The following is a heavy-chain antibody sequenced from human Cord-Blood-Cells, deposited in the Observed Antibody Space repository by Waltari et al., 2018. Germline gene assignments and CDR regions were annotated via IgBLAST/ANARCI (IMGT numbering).Heavy chain of an antibody. V-gene: IGHV3-7*01. CDR1: GFTLSSYW. CDR3: ASGVMYYDFWSGYY. J-gene: IGHJ4*02. D-gene: IGHD3-3*01. CDR2: IKQDGSEK. Sequence: EGQLVESGGGLVQPGGSLRRSCAASGFTLSSYWMSWVRQAPGKGLEWVANIKQDGSEKYYVDSVKGRFTISRDNAKNSLYLQMNSLRAEDTAVYYCASGVMYYDFWSGYYWGQGTLVTVSS.